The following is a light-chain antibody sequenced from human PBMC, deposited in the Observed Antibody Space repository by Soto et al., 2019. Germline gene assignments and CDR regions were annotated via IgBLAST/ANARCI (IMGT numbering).Light chain of an antibody. CDR1: SGDVGGYDY. V-gene: IGLV2-14*01. CDR2: EVT. CDR3: SSHTSGSTRV. J-gene: IGLJ1*01. Sequence: QSVLAQPASVSGSPGQSIAISCTGTSGDVGGYDYVSWYQQHPDKAPKLMIYEVTKLPSWVSNRFSGSQSGNTASLTISGLQPEDEADYYCSSHTSGSTRVFGSGTKVTVL.